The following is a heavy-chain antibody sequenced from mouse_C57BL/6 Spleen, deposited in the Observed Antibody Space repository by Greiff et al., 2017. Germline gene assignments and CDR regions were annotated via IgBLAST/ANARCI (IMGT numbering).Heavy chain of an antibody. J-gene: IGHJ4*01. CDR1: GYTFTDYE. V-gene: IGHV1-15*01. D-gene: IGHD1-1*01. Sequence: VKLQESGAELVRPGASVTLSCKASGYTFTDYEMHWVKQTPVHGLEWIGAIDPETGGTAYNQKFKGKAILTADKSSSTAYMELRSLTSEDSAVYYCTRSPLRSAMDYWGQGTSVTVSS. CDR3: TRSPLRSAMDY. CDR2: IDPETGGT.